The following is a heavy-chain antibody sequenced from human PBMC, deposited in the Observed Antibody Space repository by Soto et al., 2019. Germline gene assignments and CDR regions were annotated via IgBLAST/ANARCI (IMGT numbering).Heavy chain of an antibody. J-gene: IGHJ4*02. CDR1: GFNVMSYW. Sequence: LRLSCAVSGFNVMSYWMSWVRQAPGKGLEWVASVKEDGSELYYLHSVRGRFSISRDSAGNALHLTMNYLSAEDTGVYFCARDIGFDYVNWGQGIPVTVSS. D-gene: IGHD3-16*01. V-gene: IGHV3-7*01. CDR2: VKEDGSEL. CDR3: ARDIGFDYVN.